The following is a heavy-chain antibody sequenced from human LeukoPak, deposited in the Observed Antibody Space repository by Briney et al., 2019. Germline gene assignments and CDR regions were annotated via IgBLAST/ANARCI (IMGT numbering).Heavy chain of an antibody. CDR3: ARDFTVAGTRELYNWFDP. V-gene: IGHV4-31*03. J-gene: IGHJ5*02. D-gene: IGHD6-19*01. CDR1: GGSISSGGYY. CDR2: IYYSGST. Sequence: PSETLSLTCTVSGGSISSGGYYWSWIRQHPGKGLEWIGYIYYSGSTYYNPSLKSRVTISVDTSKNQFSLKLSSVTAADTAVYYCARDFTVAGTRELYNWFDPWGQGTLVTVSS.